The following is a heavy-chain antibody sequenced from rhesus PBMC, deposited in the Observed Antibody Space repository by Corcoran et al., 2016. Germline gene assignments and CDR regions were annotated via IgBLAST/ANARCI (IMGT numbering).Heavy chain of an antibody. V-gene: IGHV4-93*01. CDR1: GVSISSTYW. J-gene: IGHJ6*01. CDR3: ARGSSSGWSSYGLDS. CDR2: MYRSGERT. Sequence: QVQLQQSGPAVVKPSETLPLTCAVSGVSISSTYWWSWIRQSPGGGREWIGAMYRSGERTFYNPSLKTRVTISKDTSKNQFTLTLNSVTAADTAVYYCARGSSSGWSSYGLDSWGHGVVVTVSS. D-gene: IGHD6S26*01.